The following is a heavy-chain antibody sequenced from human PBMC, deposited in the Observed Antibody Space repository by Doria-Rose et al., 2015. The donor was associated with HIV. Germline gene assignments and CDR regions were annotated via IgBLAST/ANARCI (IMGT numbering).Heavy chain of an antibody. Sequence: QVTLKESGPVLVKPTETLTLTCTVSGVSLSSPGMGVSWIRQPPGKALEWPANIFSDDERSYNTSLKSRLTISRGTSNSQVVLTMTDMDPVDTATYYCARIKSSRWYHKYYFDFWGQGTLIIVSA. J-gene: IGHJ4*02. CDR1: GVSLSSPGMG. D-gene: IGHD6-13*01. CDR2: IFSDDER. CDR3: ARIKSSRWYHKYYFDF. V-gene: IGHV2-26*01.